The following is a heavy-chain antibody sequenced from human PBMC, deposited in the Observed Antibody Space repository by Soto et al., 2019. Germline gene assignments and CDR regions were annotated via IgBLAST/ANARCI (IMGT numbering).Heavy chain of an antibody. CDR1: GSSFTDYH. V-gene: IGHV1-2*04. CDR3: ARGDSTDCSNGVCSFFYNHDMDV. D-gene: IGHD2-8*01. Sequence: ASVKVSCMASGSSFTDYHLHWVRQAPGQGLEWLGRINPKSGGTSTAQKFQGWVTMTTDTSISTASMELTRLTSDDTAIYYCARGDSTDCSNGVCSFFYNHDMDVWGQGTTVTV. CDR2: INPKSGGT. J-gene: IGHJ6*02.